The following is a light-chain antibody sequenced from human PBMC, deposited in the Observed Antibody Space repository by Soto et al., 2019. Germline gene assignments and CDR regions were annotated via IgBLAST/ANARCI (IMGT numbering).Light chain of an antibody. J-gene: IGLJ2*01. Sequence: VLTQSPSASASLGASVKLTCTLSSGHSNYAIAWHQQQSETGPRYLMKLNSDGSHSKGDGIPDRFSGSSSGAERYLTISSLQSEDEADYYCQTWGSGIVVFGGGTKLTVL. CDR3: QTWGSGIVV. V-gene: IGLV4-69*01. CDR2: LNSDGSH. CDR1: SGHSNYA.